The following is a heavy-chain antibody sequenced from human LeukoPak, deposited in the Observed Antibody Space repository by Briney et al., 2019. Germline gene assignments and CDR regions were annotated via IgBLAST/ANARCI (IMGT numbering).Heavy chain of an antibody. CDR1: GFSFTNAW. CDR3: AKDIVVVPAAIDY. V-gene: IGHV3-23*01. D-gene: IGHD2-2*01. CDR2: ISGSGGST. Sequence: AGGSLRLSCAASGFSFTNAWMTWVRQAPGKGLEWVSAISGSGGSTYYADSVKGRFTISRDNSKNTLYLQMNSLRAEDTAVYYCAKDIVVVPAAIDYWGQGTLVTVSS. J-gene: IGHJ4*02.